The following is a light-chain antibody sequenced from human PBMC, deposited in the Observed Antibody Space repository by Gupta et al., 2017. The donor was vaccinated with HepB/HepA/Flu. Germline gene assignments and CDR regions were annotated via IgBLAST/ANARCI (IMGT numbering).Light chain of an antibody. CDR2: YDS. Sequence: SYVLTQPPSVSVAPGKTARITCGGNNIGSKSVHWYQQKPGQAPVLVIYYDSARPSGFPERFSGSNSGNTATLTISRVEAGDEADYYCQVWDSSSDHPVFGGGTKLTVL. V-gene: IGLV3-21*04. CDR3: QVWDSSSDHPV. CDR1: NIGSKS. J-gene: IGLJ2*01.